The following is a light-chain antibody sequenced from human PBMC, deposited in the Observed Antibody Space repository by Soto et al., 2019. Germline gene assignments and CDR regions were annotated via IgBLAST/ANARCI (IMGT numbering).Light chain of an antibody. J-gene: IGLJ1*01. V-gene: IGLV1-47*01. Sequence: QSVLTQPPSASGTPGQRVTISCSGSSSNIGSNYVYWYQQLPGTAPKLLIYRNNQRPSGVPDRFSGSKSGTSASLAISGLRSEDEAHYYCAAWDDSLSVVFGTGTKLTVL. CDR1: SSNIGSNY. CDR3: AAWDDSLSVV. CDR2: RNN.